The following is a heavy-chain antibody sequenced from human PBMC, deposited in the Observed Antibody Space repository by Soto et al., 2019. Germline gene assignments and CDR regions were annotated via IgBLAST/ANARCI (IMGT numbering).Heavy chain of an antibody. Sequence: GESLKISCKGSGYSFTSYWIGWVRQMPGKGLEWMGIIYPGDSDTRYSPSFQGQVTISADKSISTAYLQWSSLKASDTAMYYCARSPYYDFWSGYYTNYYYGMDVWGQGTTVTVSS. CDR1: GYSFTSYW. CDR2: IYPGDSDT. D-gene: IGHD3-3*01. CDR3: ARSPYYDFWSGYYTNYYYGMDV. V-gene: IGHV5-51*01. J-gene: IGHJ6*02.